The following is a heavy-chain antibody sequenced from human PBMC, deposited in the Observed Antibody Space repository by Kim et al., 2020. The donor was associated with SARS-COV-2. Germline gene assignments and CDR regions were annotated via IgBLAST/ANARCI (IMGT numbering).Heavy chain of an antibody. V-gene: IGHV3-33*01. CDR2: IWYDGSNK. CDR1: GFTFSSYG. Sequence: GGSLRLSCAASGFTFSSYGMHWVRQAPGKGLEWVAVIWYDGSNKYYADSVKGRFTISRDNSKNTLYLQMNSLRAEDTAVYYCAREGGSGSYYKQFDYWGQGTLVTVSS. D-gene: IGHD3-10*01. J-gene: IGHJ4*02. CDR3: AREGGSGSYYKQFDY.